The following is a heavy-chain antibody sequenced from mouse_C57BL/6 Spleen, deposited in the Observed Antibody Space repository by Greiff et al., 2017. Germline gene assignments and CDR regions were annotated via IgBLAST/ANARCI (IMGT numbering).Heavy chain of an antibody. CDR1: GYTFTSYW. J-gene: IGHJ1*03. CDR3: ARSGYSNWYFDV. D-gene: IGHD2-5*01. CDR2: IDPSDSYT. Sequence: QVQLQQPGAELVMPGASVKLSCKASGYTFTSYWMHWVKQRPGQGLEWIGEIDPSDSYTNYNQKFKGKSTLTVDKSYSTAYMQLSSLTSEDSAVYYCARSGYSNWYFDVWGTGTTVTVSS. V-gene: IGHV1-69*01.